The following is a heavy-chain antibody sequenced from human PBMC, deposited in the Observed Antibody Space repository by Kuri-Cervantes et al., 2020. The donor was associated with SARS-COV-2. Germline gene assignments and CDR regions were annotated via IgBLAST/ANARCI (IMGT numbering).Heavy chain of an antibody. CDR3: ARKGYGEMYGMDV. J-gene: IGHJ6*02. CDR2: FNPNSGGT. D-gene: IGHD5-24*01. CDR1: GYTFTSYY. Sequence: ASVQVSCKASGYTFTSYYMHCVRQDPGQGLEWMVWFNPNSGGTNDSQKFQGWVTMTRDTSISTAYMELSRLRSDDTAVYYCARKGYGEMYGMDVWGQGTTVTVSS. V-gene: IGHV1-2*04.